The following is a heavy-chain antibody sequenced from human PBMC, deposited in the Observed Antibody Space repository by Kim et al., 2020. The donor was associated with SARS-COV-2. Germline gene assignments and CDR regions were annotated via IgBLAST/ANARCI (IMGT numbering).Heavy chain of an antibody. D-gene: IGHD4-17*01. Sequence: ASVKVSCKASGYTFTSYAMNWVRQAPGQGLEWMGWINTNTGNPTYAQGFTGRFVFSLDTSVSTAYLQISSLKAEDTAVYYCAREEATYSVTDLNWFDPWGQGTLVTVSS. CDR1: GYTFTSYA. CDR2: INTNTGNP. V-gene: IGHV7-4-1*02. J-gene: IGHJ5*02. CDR3: AREEATYSVTDLNWFDP.